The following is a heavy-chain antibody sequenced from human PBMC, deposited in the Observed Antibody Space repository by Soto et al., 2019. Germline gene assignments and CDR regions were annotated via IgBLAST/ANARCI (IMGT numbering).Heavy chain of an antibody. Sequence: QVQLVQSGAEVKKPGASVKVSCKASGYTFTSYDINWVRQATGQGLEWMGWMNPNSGNTGYAQKFQGRVTMTRNTSISTAYMEVSSLRSEDTAVYYCARAGRYCSGGSCVHPTYWGQGTLVTVSS. CDR1: GYTFTSYD. V-gene: IGHV1-8*01. CDR3: ARAGRYCSGGSCVHPTY. J-gene: IGHJ4*02. CDR2: MNPNSGNT. D-gene: IGHD2-15*01.